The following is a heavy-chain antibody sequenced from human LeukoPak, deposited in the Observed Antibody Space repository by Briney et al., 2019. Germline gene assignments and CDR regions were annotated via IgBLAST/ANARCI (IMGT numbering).Heavy chain of an antibody. Sequence: ASVKVSCKASGYTFTNYYMHWVRQAPGQGLEWVGIINPGGGGTKYAPQFQGRVTMTRDTSTSTVYMELSSLRSEDTAMYYCARGGSGRWNWFDPWGRGTLVTVSS. J-gene: IGHJ5*02. D-gene: IGHD6-19*01. CDR1: GYTFTNYY. CDR3: ARGGSGRWNWFDP. V-gene: IGHV1-46*01. CDR2: INPGGGGT.